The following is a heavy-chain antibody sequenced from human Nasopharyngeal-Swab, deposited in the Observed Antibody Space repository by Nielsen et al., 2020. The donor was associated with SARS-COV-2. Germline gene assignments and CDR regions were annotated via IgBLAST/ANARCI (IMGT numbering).Heavy chain of an antibody. Sequence: GSLRLSCSVSGGSISNYHWNWIRQPPGKGLEWIGYIYYSGSTNYNPSLKSRVTISVDTSKNQFSLKLSSVTAADTAVYYYARRGEGYGDYLDYWGQGTLVTVSS. J-gene: IGHJ4*02. CDR2: IYYSGST. CDR1: GGSISNYH. CDR3: ARRGEGYGDYLDY. V-gene: IGHV4-59*08. D-gene: IGHD4-17*01.